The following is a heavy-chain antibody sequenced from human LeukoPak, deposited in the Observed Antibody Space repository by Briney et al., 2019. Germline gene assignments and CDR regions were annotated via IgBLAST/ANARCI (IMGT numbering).Heavy chain of an antibody. CDR1: GYTFTSYD. V-gene: IGHV1-8*03. CDR3: ARGSVWLVYYYYMDV. CDR2: MNPNSGNT. J-gene: IGHJ6*03. D-gene: IGHD3-22*01. Sequence: ASVKVSCKASGYTFTSYDISWVRQATGQGLEWMGWMNPNSGNTGYAQKFQGRVTITRNTSISTAYMELSSLRSEDTAVYYCARGSVWLVYYYYMDVWGKGTTVTVSS.